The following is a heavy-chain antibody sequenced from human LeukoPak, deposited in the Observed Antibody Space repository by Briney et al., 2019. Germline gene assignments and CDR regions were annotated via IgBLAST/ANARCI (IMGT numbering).Heavy chain of an antibody. CDR2: ISAYNGNT. J-gene: IGHJ4*02. CDR1: GYTFTSYG. V-gene: IGHV1-18*01. D-gene: IGHD2-15*01. CDR3: ARGRYCSGGSCYFDY. Sequence: ASVRVSCKASGYTFTSYGISWVRQAPGQGLEWMGWISAYNGNTNCAQKLQGRVTMTTDTSTSTAYMELRSLRSDDTAVYYCARGRYCSGGSCYFDYWGQGTLVTVSS.